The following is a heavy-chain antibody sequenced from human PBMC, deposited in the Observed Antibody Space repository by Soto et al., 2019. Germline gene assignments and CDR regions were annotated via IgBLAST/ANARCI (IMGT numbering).Heavy chain of an antibody. V-gene: IGHV3-30-3*01. CDR3: ARGTITMIVG. Sequence: PGGSLRLSCAASGFTFGSYAMSWVRQAPGKGLEWVAVISYDGSNKYYADSVKGRFTISRDNSKNTLYLQMNSLRAEDTAVYYCARGTITMIVGWGQGTLVTVSS. CDR1: GFTFGSYA. J-gene: IGHJ4*02. D-gene: IGHD3-22*01. CDR2: ISYDGSNK.